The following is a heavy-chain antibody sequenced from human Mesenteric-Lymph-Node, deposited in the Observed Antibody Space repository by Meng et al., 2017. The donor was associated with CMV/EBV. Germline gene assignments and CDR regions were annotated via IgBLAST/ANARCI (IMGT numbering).Heavy chain of an antibody. CDR3: ARDTLYCSSTSCYVFDY. CDR1: YTFTSYA. J-gene: IGHJ4*02. D-gene: IGHD2-2*01. Sequence: YTFTSYAMNWVRQAPGQGLEWMGWINTNTGNPTYAQGFTGRFVFSLDTSVSTAYLQISSLKAEDTAVYYCARDTLYCSSTSCYVFDYWGQGTLVTVSS. V-gene: IGHV7-4-1*02. CDR2: INTNTGNP.